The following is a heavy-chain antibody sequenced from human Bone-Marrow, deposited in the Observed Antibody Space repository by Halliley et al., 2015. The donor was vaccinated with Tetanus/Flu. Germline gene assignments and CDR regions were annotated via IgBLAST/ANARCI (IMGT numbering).Heavy chain of an antibody. CDR2: ITANNGNP. CDR3: ARVAQDAFDI. Sequence: GLEWMGWITANNGNPSYSQKFPGRVTMTPDTFTDTAYLERRSLRYDDTAVYYCARVAQDAFDIWGHGTRVSVTS. V-gene: IGHV1-18*01. J-gene: IGHJ3*02.